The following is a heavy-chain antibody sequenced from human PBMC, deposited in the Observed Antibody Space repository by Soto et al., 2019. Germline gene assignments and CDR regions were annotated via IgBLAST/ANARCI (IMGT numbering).Heavy chain of an antibody. CDR3: AREYCISTSCYGSDF. Sequence: ASVKVSCKASGYTFTDYGISWVRQAPGQGLEWMGWISTHNGDTKYARNLQGRLIMTTDTSTTTAYMELTSLRSDDTAVYYCAREYCISTSCYGSDFWGRGTRVTVSS. J-gene: IGHJ4*02. CDR1: GYTFTDYG. D-gene: IGHD2-2*01. V-gene: IGHV1-18*01. CDR2: ISTHNGDT.